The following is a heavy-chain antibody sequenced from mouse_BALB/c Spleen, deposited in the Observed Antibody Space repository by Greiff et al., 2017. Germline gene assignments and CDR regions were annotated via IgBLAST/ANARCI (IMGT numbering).Heavy chain of an antibody. CDR2: ISNGGGST. V-gene: IGHV5-12-2*01. CDR3: ARHPLITVVATY. J-gene: IGHJ3*01. CDR1: GFTFSSYT. D-gene: IGHD1-1*01. Sequence: EVQLVESGGGLVQPGGSLKLSCAASGFTFSSYTMSWVRQTPEKRLEWVAYISNGGGSTYYPDTVKGRFTISRDNAKNTLYLQMSSLKSEDTAMYYCARHPLITVVATYWGQGTLVTVSA.